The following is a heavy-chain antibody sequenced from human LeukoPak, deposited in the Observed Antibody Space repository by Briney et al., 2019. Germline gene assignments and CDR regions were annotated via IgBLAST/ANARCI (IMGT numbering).Heavy chain of an antibody. CDR3: ARDSSGGISDY. CDR2: ISSSSSYT. D-gene: IGHD4-23*01. Sequence: GGPLRLSCAASGFTLSDHYMSWIRQAPGKGLEWVSYISSSSSYTNYADSVKGRFTISRDNAKNSLYLQMNNLRAEDTAVYYCARDSSGGISDYWGQGTLVTVSS. J-gene: IGHJ4*02. CDR1: GFTLSDHY. V-gene: IGHV3-11*06.